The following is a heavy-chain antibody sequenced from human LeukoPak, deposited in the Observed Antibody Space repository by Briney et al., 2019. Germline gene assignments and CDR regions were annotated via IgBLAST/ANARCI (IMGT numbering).Heavy chain of an antibody. CDR2: IYHSGST. Sequence: KSSETLSLTCTVSGYSIISGYYWGWIRQPPGKGLAWIGSIYHSGSTYDNPSLKNRVTISVATSKNQFSLKLSSVPAADTAVYYCARAGYYYDSSGYLLFDYWGQGTLVTVSS. D-gene: IGHD3-22*01. J-gene: IGHJ4*02. CDR1: GYSIISGYY. V-gene: IGHV4-38-2*02. CDR3: ARAGYYYDSSGYLLFDY.